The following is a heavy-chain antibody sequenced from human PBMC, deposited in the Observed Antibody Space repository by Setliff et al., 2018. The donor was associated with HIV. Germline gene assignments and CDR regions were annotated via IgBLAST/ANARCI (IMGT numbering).Heavy chain of an antibody. J-gene: IGHJ4*02. Sequence: PGESLKISCKASGYSFTSYWIGWVRQMPGKGLEWMGIIYPGDSDTTYSPSFQGQVTISADKSISTAYLQWSSLKASDTAMYYCARHLIPGDPRYSSSWYYWGQGTLVTVSS. CDR2: IYPGDSDT. CDR1: GYSFTSYW. D-gene: IGHD6-13*01. CDR3: ARHLIPGDPRYSSSWYY. V-gene: IGHV5-51*01.